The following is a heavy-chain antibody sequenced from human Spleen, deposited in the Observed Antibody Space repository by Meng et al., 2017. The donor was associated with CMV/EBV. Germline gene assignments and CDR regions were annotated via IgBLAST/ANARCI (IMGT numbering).Heavy chain of an antibody. Sequence: WGRQDPGKGLEWMGGLGPVFGVPNYAPDFQGRETSEIDESTTTAYLDLTGLRSEDTALYYCARAYTRSNYYSSSGPLFDWGQGTLVTVSS. V-gene: IGHV1-69*05. J-gene: IGHJ4*02. D-gene: IGHD6-19*01. CDR2: LGPVFGVP. CDR3: ARAYTRSNYYSSSGPLFD.